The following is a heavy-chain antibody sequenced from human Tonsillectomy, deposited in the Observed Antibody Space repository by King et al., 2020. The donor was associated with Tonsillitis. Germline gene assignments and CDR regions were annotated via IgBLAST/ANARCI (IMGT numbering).Heavy chain of an antibody. D-gene: IGHD3-10*01. J-gene: IGHJ5*02. CDR2: TYYRSKWYN. Sequence: VQLQQSGPGLVKPSQTLTLPCAIAGYTFSSNSAVWHWHRPSPSRGLVWLGRTYYRSKWYNEYAPSVKSRIIINPDISKNQFSLKLNSVTPEDTAFYYCARGIIISAGAPGFDVWGQGTLVTVSS. CDR1: GYTFSSNSAV. CDR3: ARGIIISAGAPGFDV. V-gene: IGHV6-1*01.